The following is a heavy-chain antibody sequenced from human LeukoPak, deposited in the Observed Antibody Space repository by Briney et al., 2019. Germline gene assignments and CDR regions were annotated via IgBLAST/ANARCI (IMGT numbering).Heavy chain of an antibody. CDR3: ARDLAKKNDILTGYYYYYYGMDV. CDR2: ISAYNGNT. V-gene: IGHV1-18*01. CDR1: GYTFTSYG. J-gene: IGHJ6*02. D-gene: IGHD3-9*01. Sequence: ASVKVSCKASGYTFTSYGISWVRQAPGQGLEWMGWISAYNGNTNYAQKLQGRVTMTTDTSTSKAYMELRSLRSDDTAVYYCARDLAKKNDILTGYYYYYYGMDVWGQGTTVTVSS.